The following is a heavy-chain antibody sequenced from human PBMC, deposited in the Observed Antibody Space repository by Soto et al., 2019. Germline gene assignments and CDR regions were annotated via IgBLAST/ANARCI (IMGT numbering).Heavy chain of an antibody. CDR3: ARGEDCSGGSCYQDYGMDV. Sequence: SETLSLTCTVSGGSISSGGYYWSWIRQHPGKGLEWIGYIYYSGSTYYNPSLKSRVTISVDTSKNQFSLKLSSVTAADTAVYYCARGEDCSGGSCYQDYGMDVWGQGTTVTVSS. CDR2: IYYSGST. J-gene: IGHJ6*02. CDR1: GGSISSGGYY. D-gene: IGHD2-15*01. V-gene: IGHV4-31*03.